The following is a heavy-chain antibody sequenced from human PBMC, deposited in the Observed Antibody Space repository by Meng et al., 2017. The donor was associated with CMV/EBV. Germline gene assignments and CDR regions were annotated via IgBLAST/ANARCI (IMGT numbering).Heavy chain of an antibody. CDR2: MNPNSGNT. CDR3: ARGLDPTTVENWFDP. V-gene: IGHV1-8*01. J-gene: IGHJ5*02. CDR1: GYTLTSYD. D-gene: IGHD4-23*01. Sequence: ASVKVSCKASGYTLTSYDINWVRQATGQGLEWMGWMNPNSGNTGYAQKFQGRVTMTRNTSISTAYMELSSLRSEDTAVYYCARGLDPTTVENWFDPWGQGTLVTVSS.